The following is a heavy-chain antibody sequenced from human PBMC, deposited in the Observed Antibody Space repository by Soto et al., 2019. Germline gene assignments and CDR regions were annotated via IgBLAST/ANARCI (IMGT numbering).Heavy chain of an antibody. CDR2: ISYDGSNQ. Sequence: QVQLVESGGGVVQPGRSLRLSCSASGFTFSDFEMYWVRQAPGKGLDWVSFISYDGSNQYYGGSVKGRFTVSRDNSKHNLFLIMNSLRPEDTAVYVCARRTGTAPRFAYWGQGTLVTVSS. J-gene: IGHJ4*02. CDR3: ARRTGTAPRFAY. CDR1: GFTFSDFE. D-gene: IGHD1-7*01. V-gene: IGHV3-30-3*01.